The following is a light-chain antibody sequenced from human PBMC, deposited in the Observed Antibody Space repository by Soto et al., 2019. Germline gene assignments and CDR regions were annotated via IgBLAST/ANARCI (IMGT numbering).Light chain of an antibody. CDR1: QSVTNW. V-gene: IGKV1-5*03. CDR3: QQYNSYASYT. J-gene: IGKJ2*01. Sequence: DIQMTQSPSTLSASVGDIVTITCRASQSVTNWLAWYQQKPGKAPKPLIYKASTLESAVPSRFSGSGSGTEFTLTIRCLQPDDFATYYCQQYNSYASYTFGQGTKLEIK. CDR2: KAS.